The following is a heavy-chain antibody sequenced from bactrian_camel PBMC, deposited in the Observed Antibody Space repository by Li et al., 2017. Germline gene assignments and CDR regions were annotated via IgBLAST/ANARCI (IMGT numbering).Heavy chain of an antibody. V-gene: IGHV3S53*01. CDR1: GHSRGSNC. CDR2: IFRDGDT. Sequence: QVQLVESGGDSVQPRGSLRLTCVVSGHSRGSNCVGWFRRAPGQEREGVATIFRDGDTYYADSVKGRFTISHDFRKNTVYLEMNSLKPEDTAMYYCAAGGSWVTLDSKEYKSWGRGTQVTVS. J-gene: IGHJ4*01. CDR3: AAGGSWVTLDSKEYKS. D-gene: IGHD1*01.